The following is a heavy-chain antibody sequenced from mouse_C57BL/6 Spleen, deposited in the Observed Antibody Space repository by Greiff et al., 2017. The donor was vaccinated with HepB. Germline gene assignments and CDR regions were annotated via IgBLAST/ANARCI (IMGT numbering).Heavy chain of an antibody. Sequence: VQLVESGAELVRPGASVTLSCKASGYTFTDYEMHWVKQTPVHGLEWIGAIDPETGGTAYNQKFKGKAILTADKSSSTAYMELRSLTSEDSAVYYCTRSYYDPAWFAYWGQGTLVTVSA. CDR3: TRSYYDPAWFAY. CDR2: IDPETGGT. D-gene: IGHD2-4*01. CDR1: GYTFTDYE. V-gene: IGHV1-15*01. J-gene: IGHJ3*01.